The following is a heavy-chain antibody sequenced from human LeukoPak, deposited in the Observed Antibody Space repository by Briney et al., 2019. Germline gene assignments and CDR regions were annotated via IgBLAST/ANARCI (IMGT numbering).Heavy chain of an antibody. J-gene: IGHJ4*02. D-gene: IGHD2-15*01. Sequence: GESLKISCKGSGYSFTSYWIGWVRQMPGKGLEWMGIIYPGDSDTRYSPSFQGQVTISADKSISTAYLQWSSLKASDTAMYYCARRVGYCSGGSCYSASAFDYWGQGTLVTVSS. CDR3: ARRVGYCSGGSCYSASAFDY. V-gene: IGHV5-51*01. CDR2: IYPGDSDT. CDR1: GYSFTSYW.